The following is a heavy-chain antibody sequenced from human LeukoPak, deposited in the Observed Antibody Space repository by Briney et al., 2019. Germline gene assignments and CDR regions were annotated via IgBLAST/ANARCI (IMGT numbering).Heavy chain of an antibody. CDR2: ISAYNGNT. D-gene: IGHD3-22*01. CDR3: ARDVEYYYDSSGYYDY. V-gene: IGHV1-18*01. J-gene: IGHJ4*02. Sequence: VASVKVSCKASGYTFTSYGISWVRQAPGQGLEWMGWISAYNGNTNYAQKLQGRVTMTTDTSTSTAYMELRSLRSDDTAVYYCARDVEYYYDSSGYYDYWGQGTLVTVSS. CDR1: GYTFTSYG.